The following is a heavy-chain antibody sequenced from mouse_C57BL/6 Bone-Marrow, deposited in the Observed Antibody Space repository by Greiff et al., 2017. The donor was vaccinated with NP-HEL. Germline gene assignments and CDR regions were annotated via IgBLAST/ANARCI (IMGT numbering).Heavy chain of an antibody. Sequence: QVQLQQPGAELVRPGTSVKLSCKASGYTFTSYWMHWVKQRPGQGLEWIGVIDPSDSYTNYNQKFKGKATLTVDKSSSTAYMQLSSLTSEDSAVYYCARWGHYYGRSYGYYAMDYWGQGTSVTVSS. J-gene: IGHJ4*01. D-gene: IGHD1-1*01. V-gene: IGHV1-59*01. CDR1: GYTFTSYW. CDR3: ARWGHYYGRSYGYYAMDY. CDR2: IDPSDSYT.